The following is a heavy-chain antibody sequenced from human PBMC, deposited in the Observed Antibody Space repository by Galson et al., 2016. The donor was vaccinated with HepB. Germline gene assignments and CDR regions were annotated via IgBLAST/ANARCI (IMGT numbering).Heavy chain of an antibody. Sequence: ETLSLTCTVSGGSISSSSYYWDWIRQPPGKGLEWIGSIYYSGSTYYNPSLKSRVTISVDTSKNQFSLKLNSVTAADTAVYYCASAVTGSFDFWGQGTLVTVSS. CDR1: GGSISSSSYY. CDR2: IYYSGST. D-gene: IGHD6-19*01. V-gene: IGHV4-39*07. J-gene: IGHJ4*02. CDR3: ASAVTGSFDF.